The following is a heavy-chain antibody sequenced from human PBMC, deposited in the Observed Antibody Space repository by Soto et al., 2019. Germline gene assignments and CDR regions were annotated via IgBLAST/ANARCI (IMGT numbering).Heavy chain of an antibody. CDR3: AKDPYDDILTAPLGNWFDL. CDR2: ISGSGGST. V-gene: IGHV3-23*01. CDR1: GFTFSSYA. Sequence: GGSLRLSCAASGFTFSSYAMSWVRQAPGEGLEWVSAISGSGGSTYYADSVKGRFTISRDNSKNTLYLQMNSLRAEDTAVYYCAKDPYDDILTAPLGNWFDLWGQGTLVTFSS. D-gene: IGHD3-9*01. J-gene: IGHJ5*02.